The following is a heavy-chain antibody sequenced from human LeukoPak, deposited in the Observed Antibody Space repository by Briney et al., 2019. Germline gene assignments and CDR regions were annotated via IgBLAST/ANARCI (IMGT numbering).Heavy chain of an antibody. CDR3: ATSMRRTMWTFDI. Sequence: PSETLSLTCTVSGGSISSGGYYWSWIRQHPGKGLEWIGYIYYIGSTNYNPSLKSRVTISVDTSKNQLSLKLSSATAADTAVYYCATSMRRTMWTFDIWGQGTMVTVSS. V-gene: IGHV4-61*08. CDR1: GGSISSGGYY. D-gene: IGHD3-10*02. J-gene: IGHJ3*02. CDR2: IYYIGST.